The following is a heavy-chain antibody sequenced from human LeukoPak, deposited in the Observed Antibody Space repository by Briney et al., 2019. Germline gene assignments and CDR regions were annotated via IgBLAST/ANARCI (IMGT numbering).Heavy chain of an antibody. V-gene: IGHV3-64D*06. CDR2: ISSNGGST. CDR1: GFTFSSYA. Sequence: GGSLRLSCSASGFTFSSYAMHWVRQAPGKGLKYVSAISSNGGSTYYADSVKGRFTISRDNSKNTLYLQMSSLRAEDTAVYYCVKTGRTTRSPTYYFDYWGQGTLVTVSS. D-gene: IGHD1-1*01. CDR3: VKTGRTTRSPTYYFDY. J-gene: IGHJ4*02.